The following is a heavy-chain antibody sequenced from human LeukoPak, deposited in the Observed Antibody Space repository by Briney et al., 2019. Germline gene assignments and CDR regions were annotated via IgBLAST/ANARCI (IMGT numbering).Heavy chain of an antibody. CDR2: ISGSGGST. J-gene: IGHJ4*02. CDR3: AKERGVFDY. V-gene: IGHV3-23*01. CDR1: GFTFSSYA. Sequence: GGPLILSCAASGFTFSSYAMSWVRQAPAKGVEWVLAISGSGGSTYYADSVKGRVTISGDNFKNTLSLQMNSLRAEATAVSYGAKERGVFDYWGQGTLVTVSP. D-gene: IGHD3-10*01.